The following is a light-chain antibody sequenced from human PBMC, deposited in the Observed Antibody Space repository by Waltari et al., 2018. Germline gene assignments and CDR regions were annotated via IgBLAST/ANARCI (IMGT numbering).Light chain of an antibody. Sequence: IQMPQSPSTLPASAGAGFTTTCRASPSIRDWLAWYQQKPGKAPNLLIYKASSLQSGVPSRFSGSGSGTEFTLTVSSLQPDDFATYYCQHYNSYSRTFGPGTKVEIK. CDR3: QHYNSYSRT. J-gene: IGKJ1*01. CDR1: PSIRDW. V-gene: IGKV1-5*03. CDR2: KAS.